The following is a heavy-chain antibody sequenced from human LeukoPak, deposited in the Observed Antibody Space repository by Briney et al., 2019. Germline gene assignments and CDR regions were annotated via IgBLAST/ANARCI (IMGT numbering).Heavy chain of an antibody. J-gene: IGHJ3*02. Sequence: GGSLRLSCAASGFTFSSYSMNWVRQAPGKGLEWVSSISSSSSYIYYADSVKGRFTISRDNAKNSLYLQMNSLRAEDTAVYYCAREINYDSSGYYYEYAFDIWGQGTMVTVSS. CDR3: AREINYDSSGYYYEYAFDI. V-gene: IGHV3-21*01. CDR2: ISSSSSYI. D-gene: IGHD3-22*01. CDR1: GFTFSSYS.